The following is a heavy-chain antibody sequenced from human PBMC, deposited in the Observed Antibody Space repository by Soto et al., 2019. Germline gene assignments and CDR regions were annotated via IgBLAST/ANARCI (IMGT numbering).Heavy chain of an antibody. V-gene: IGHV1-2*04. CDR1: GYTFTGYY. CDR2: INPNSGGT. J-gene: IGHJ4*02. Sequence: ASVKVSCKASGYTFTGYYMHWVRQAPGQGLEWMGWINPNSGGTNYAQKFQGWVTMTRDTSISTAYMELSRLRSDDTAVYYCARGYSSGWYGFSTFDYWGQGTLVTVSS. D-gene: IGHD6-19*01. CDR3: ARGYSSGWYGFSTFDY.